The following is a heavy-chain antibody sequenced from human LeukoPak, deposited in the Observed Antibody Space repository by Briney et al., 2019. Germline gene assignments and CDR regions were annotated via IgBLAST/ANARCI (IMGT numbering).Heavy chain of an antibody. V-gene: IGHV3-21*01. CDR2: VSRSSSDT. CDR3: ARRGTGHGMDV. Sequence: GGSLRLSCAASGFTFSGFGMNWVRQAPGKGLEWVSSVSRSSSDTYYADSVKGRFTISRDNAKNSLYLQMNSLRAEDTAVYYCARRGTGHGMDVWGQGTTVIVSS. D-gene: IGHD1-1*01. CDR1: GFTFSGFG. J-gene: IGHJ6*02.